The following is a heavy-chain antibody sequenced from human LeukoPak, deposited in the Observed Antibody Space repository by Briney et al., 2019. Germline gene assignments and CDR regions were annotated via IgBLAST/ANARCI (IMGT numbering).Heavy chain of an antibody. CDR2: ISGSGGST. Sequence: GGSLRLSCAASRFTFSSYAMIWVRQAPGKGLEWVSAISGSGGSTYYADSVKGRFTISRDNSKNTLYLQMNSLRAEDTAVYYCAKPSGGYSSGYYFDYWGQGTLVTVSS. CDR1: RFTFSSYA. CDR3: AKPSGGYSSGYYFDY. J-gene: IGHJ4*02. V-gene: IGHV3-23*01. D-gene: IGHD3-22*01.